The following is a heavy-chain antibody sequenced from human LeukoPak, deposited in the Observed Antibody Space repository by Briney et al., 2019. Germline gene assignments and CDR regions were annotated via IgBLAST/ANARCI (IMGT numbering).Heavy chain of an antibody. CDR2: VYYTGST. D-gene: IGHD3-10*01. J-gene: IGHJ4*01. CDR1: GGSLSSTSYL. Sequence: KPSETLSLTCSVSGGSLSSTSYLWGWVRQPPGKGLEWFGYVYYTGSTYYNSSLTSRVTISVDTSRNQFSLKLTFVTAADTAVYYCARHPGVSHGGGFDYWGRGTLVTVSS. V-gene: IGHV4-39*01. CDR3: ARHPGVSHGGGFDY.